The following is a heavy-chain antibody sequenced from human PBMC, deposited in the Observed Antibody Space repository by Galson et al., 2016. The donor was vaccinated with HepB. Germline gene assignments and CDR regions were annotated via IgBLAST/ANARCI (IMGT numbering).Heavy chain of an antibody. CDR2: VWYDGETK. V-gene: IGHV3-33*01. CDR3: AGEGADGDVHDAFDI. Sequence: SLRLSCAASGFPFSNYGMHWVRQTPDKGLEWVAIVWYDGETKYYGDSVKGRFTISRDNSKNTLYLQMNSLRVEDTAVYYCAGEGADGDVHDAFDIWGQGTMLPVSS. CDR1: GFPFSNYG. J-gene: IGHJ3*02. D-gene: IGHD4-17*01.